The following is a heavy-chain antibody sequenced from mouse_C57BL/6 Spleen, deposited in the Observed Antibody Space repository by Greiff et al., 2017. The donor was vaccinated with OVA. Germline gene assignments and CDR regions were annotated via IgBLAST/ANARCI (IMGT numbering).Heavy chain of an antibody. CDR1: GFNIKDDY. CDR3: SIFDWAPFAY. D-gene: IGHD4-1*01. V-gene: IGHV14-4*01. J-gene: IGHJ3*01. CDR2: IDPENGDT. Sequence: EVKLVESGAELVRPGASVKLSCTASGFNIKDDYMHWVKQRPEQGLEWIGWIDPENGDTEYASKFQGKATITADTSSNTAYLQLSSLTSEDTAVYYCSIFDWAPFAYWGQGTLVTVSA.